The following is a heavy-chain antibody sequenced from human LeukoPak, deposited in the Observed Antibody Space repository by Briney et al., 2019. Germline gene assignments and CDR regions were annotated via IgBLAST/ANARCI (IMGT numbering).Heavy chain of an antibody. V-gene: IGHV3-7*01. CDR1: GFTFSTYW. CDR3: ARGYYDFWSGSYYFDS. Sequence: PGGSLRLSCAASGFTFSTYWMTWVRQAPGKGLEWVANIKQGGSENYYVDSVKGRFTISRDNAKNSLYLQMNSLRAEDTAAYYCARGYYDFWSGSYYFDSWGQGTLVTVSS. D-gene: IGHD3-3*01. J-gene: IGHJ4*02. CDR2: IKQGGSEN.